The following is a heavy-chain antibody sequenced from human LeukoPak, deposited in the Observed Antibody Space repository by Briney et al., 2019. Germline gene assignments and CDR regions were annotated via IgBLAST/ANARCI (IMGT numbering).Heavy chain of an antibody. D-gene: IGHD5-18*01. Sequence: ASVKVSCKASGGTFSSYAISWVRQAPGQGREWMGRIIPIFGTANYAQKFQGRVTITTDESTSTAYMELSSLRSEDTAVYYCARRYSYPDAFDIWGHGTMVTVSS. CDR1: GGTFSSYA. CDR3: ARRYSYPDAFDI. CDR2: IIPIFGTA. V-gene: IGHV1-69*05. J-gene: IGHJ3*02.